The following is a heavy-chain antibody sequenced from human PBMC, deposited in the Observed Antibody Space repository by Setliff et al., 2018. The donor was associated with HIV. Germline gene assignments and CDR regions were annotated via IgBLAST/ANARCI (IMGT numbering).Heavy chain of an antibody. CDR1: GGTFSSYV. J-gene: IGHJ5*02. CDR2: IIPMYGVA. D-gene: IGHD2-15*01. CDR3: ALPYCGGGNCWSSASLPPAGWFDP. V-gene: IGHV1-69*05. Sequence: GASVKVSCKASGGTFSSYVISWVRQAPGQGPEWMGGIIPMYGVANYAQKFQGRVTMTTDESTSTAYMELSSLRSEDTAVYYCALPYCGGGNCWSSASLPPAGWFDPWGQGTLVTVSS.